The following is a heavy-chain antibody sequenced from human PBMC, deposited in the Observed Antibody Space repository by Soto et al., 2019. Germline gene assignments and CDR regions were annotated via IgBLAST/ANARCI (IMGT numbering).Heavy chain of an antibody. CDR3: ARGRLGIGDY. Sequence: QVQLQQWGAGLLKPSESLSVTCAVYGRSFSGYYRSRISQPPGKGLEWIGEISHSGSTNYNPSLKSRVTISVDTSKNQFSLKLSSVTAADTAVYYCARGRLGIGDYWGQGTLVTVSS. D-gene: IGHD7-27*01. V-gene: IGHV4-34*01. CDR1: GRSFSGYY. J-gene: IGHJ4*02. CDR2: ISHSGST.